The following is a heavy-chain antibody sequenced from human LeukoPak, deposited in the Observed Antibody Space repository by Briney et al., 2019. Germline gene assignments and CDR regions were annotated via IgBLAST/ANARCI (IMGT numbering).Heavy chain of an antibody. Sequence: GGSLRLSCAASGFTISTNYMSWVGQAPGKGLEWVAFIRYDGSNKYYADSVKGRFTISRDNSKNTLYLQMNSLRAEDTAVYYCEAVVPAAVSYYYYMDAWGKGTTVTVSS. CDR1: GFTISTNY. D-gene: IGHD2-2*01. CDR2: IRYDGSNK. CDR3: EAVVPAAVSYYYYMDA. V-gene: IGHV3-30*02. J-gene: IGHJ6*03.